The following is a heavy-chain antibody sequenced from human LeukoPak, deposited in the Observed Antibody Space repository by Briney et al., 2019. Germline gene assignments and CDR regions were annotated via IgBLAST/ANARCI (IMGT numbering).Heavy chain of an antibody. CDR2: ISNSGGSP. CDR1: GFSFSSYA. Sequence: SGGSLRLSCAASGFSFSSYAMSWVRQAPGKGLEWVSSISNSGGSPYYADSVRGRFTISRDNAKNSLYLQMNSLRAEDTAVYYCAGDFWSSNWFDPWGQGTLVTVSS. D-gene: IGHD3-3*01. J-gene: IGHJ5*02. V-gene: IGHV3-23*01. CDR3: AGDFWSSNWFDP.